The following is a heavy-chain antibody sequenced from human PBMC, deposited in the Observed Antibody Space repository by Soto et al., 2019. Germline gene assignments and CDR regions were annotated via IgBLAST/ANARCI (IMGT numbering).Heavy chain of an antibody. J-gene: IGHJ4*02. CDR2: IGGIGATT. CDR1: GFTFSSYA. D-gene: IGHD6-6*01. V-gene: IGHV3-23*01. CDR3: AKETGVAARPDYFDY. Sequence: EVQLLESGGGLVQPGGSLRLSCAASGFTFSSYAMTWVRQVPGKGLEWVSAIGGIGATTFYADSVKGRFTISRDNSRNTLYLQMNNLRAEDTAVYHCAKETGVAARPDYFDYWGQGTLVSVSS.